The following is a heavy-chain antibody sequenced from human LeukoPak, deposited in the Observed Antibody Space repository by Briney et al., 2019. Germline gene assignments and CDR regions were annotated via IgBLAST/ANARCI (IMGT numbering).Heavy chain of an antibody. Sequence: ASVKVSCKASGGTFSSYAISWVRQAPGQGLEWMGRINPNSGGTNYAQKFQGRVTMTRDTSISTAYMELSRLRSDDTAVYYCANTVAGTSTFDYWGQGTLVTVSS. D-gene: IGHD6-19*01. J-gene: IGHJ4*02. CDR1: GGTFSSYA. CDR3: ANTVAGTSTFDY. CDR2: INPNSGGT. V-gene: IGHV1-2*06.